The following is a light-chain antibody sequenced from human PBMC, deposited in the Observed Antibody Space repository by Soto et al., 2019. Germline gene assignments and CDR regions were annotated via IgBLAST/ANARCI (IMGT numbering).Light chain of an antibody. CDR3: HQYYSSPWT. J-gene: IGKJ1*01. CDR2: WAS. V-gene: IGKV4-1*01. Sequence: DIVMTQSPDSLAVSLGERATINCKSSQSVLYSSNNKNYLAWYQQQPGQPPKLLIYWASTRESGVPDRFSGSGSGTDFTLTISSLQAEDVAVYYCHQYYSSPWTFGQGTKVEIK. CDR1: QSVLYSSNNKNY.